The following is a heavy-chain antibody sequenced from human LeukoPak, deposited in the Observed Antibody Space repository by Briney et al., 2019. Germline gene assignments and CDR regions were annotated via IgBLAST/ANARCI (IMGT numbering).Heavy chain of an antibody. CDR1: GFTFDDYA. CDR3: ARRAGAYSHPYDY. D-gene: IGHD4/OR15-4a*01. Sequence: GGSLRLSCAASGFTFDDYAMNWVRQAPGKGLEWVSGISWNSGRIEYADSVKGRFTISRDNAKNSLYLQMNSLRAEDTAVYYCARRAGAYSHPYDYWGQGTLVTVSS. J-gene: IGHJ4*02. CDR2: ISWNSGRI. V-gene: IGHV3-9*01.